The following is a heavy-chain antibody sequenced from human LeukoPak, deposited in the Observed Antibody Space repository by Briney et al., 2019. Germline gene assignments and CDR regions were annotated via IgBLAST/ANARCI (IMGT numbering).Heavy chain of an antibody. D-gene: IGHD6-19*01. CDR3: ATGGSGWYLYYFDY. CDR2: IKQDGSER. V-gene: IGHV3-7*04. CDR1: RFTFSTYW. J-gene: IGHJ4*02. Sequence: PGGSLRLSCAASRFTFSTYWMNWVRQAPGRGLEWVANIKQDGSERYYVDSVKGRFTISRDNAKNSLYLQMNNLRGEDTAVYYCATGGSGWYLYYFDYWGQGTLVTVSS.